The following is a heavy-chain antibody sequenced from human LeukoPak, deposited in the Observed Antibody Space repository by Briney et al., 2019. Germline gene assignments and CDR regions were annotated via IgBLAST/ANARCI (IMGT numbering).Heavy chain of an antibody. CDR1: GYTFTSYD. Sequence: ASVKVSCKASGYTFTSYDINWVRRAAGQGLEWMGWMNPNSGNTGCAQKFQGRVTMTRNTSISTAYMELSSLRSEDTAVYYCARVGYCSSSTCYYWFDPWGQGTLVTVSS. CDR2: MNPNSGNT. D-gene: IGHD2-2*01. V-gene: IGHV1-8*01. J-gene: IGHJ5*02. CDR3: ARVGYCSSSTCYYWFDP.